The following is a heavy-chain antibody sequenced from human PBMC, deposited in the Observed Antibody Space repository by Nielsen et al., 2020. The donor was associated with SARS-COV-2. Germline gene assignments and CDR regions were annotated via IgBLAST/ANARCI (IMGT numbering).Heavy chain of an antibody. V-gene: IGHV1-69*13. CDR2: IIPIFGTA. CDR1: GGTFSSYA. J-gene: IGHJ6*02. Sequence: SVKVSCKASGGTFSSYAISWVRQAPGQGLEWMGGIIPIFGTANYAQKFQGRVTITADESTSTAYMELSSLRSDDTAVYYCARDMPYSSRYYYYYGMDVWGQGTTVTVSS. CDR3: ARDMPYSSRYYYYYGMDV. D-gene: IGHD6-19*01.